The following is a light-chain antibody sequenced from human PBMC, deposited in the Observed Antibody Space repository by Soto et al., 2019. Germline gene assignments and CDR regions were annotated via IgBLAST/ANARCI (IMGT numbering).Light chain of an antibody. J-gene: IGLJ2*01. V-gene: IGLV1-51*01. Sequence: QSVLTQSPSVSAAPGQTVTISCSGSSSNIGNNYVSWYQQLPGTAPKLLIYDNNKRPSGIPDRFSGSKSGTPGTLDITGLQTGDEADYYCATWDGSLPGEVFGGGTKLTVL. CDR3: ATWDGSLPGEV. CDR2: DNN. CDR1: SSNIGNNY.